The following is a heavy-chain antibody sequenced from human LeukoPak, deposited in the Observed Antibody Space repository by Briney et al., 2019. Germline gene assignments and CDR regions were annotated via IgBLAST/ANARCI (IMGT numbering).Heavy chain of an antibody. CDR1: GFTFSSYW. D-gene: IGHD3-10*01. J-gene: IGHJ4*02. CDR2: IKQEGSEK. Sequence: GGSLRLSCAASGFTFSSYWMSWVRQAPGKGLEWVANIKQEGSEKYYVDSVKGRFTISRDNAKNSLYLQMNSLRAEDTAVYYCARVILYGSGSYYIDYWGQGTLVTVSS. V-gene: IGHV3-7*03. CDR3: ARVILYGSGSYYIDY.